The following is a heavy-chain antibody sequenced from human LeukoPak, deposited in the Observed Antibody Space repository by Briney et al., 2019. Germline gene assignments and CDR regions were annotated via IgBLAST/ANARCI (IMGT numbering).Heavy chain of an antibody. CDR1: GSSFTSYW. CDR3: AXXXHLLLXXXXX. Sequence: GASLKISCKGSGSSFTSYWIGWVRQLPGKGLEWMGIIYPGDSDTRYSPSFQGQVTISADKSISTAYLQGSSLKASDPAMYYCAXXXHLLLXXXXXXXXXTLVTVSS. J-gene: IGHJ4*01. V-gene: IGHV5-51*01. CDR2: IYPGDSDT.